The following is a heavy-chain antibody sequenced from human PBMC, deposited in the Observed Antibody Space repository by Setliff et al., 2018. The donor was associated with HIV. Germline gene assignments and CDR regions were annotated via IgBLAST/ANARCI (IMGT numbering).Heavy chain of an antibody. V-gene: IGHV3-7*03. J-gene: IGHJ5*02. Sequence: GGSLRLSCAASGLIFSSYWMSWVRRAPGKGLEWVANIKQDGSEKYYVDSVKGRFTISRDNAKNSLYLQMNSLRSEDTALYYCAKSPNRYSPLDWFDPWGQGTLVTSPQ. CDR3: AKSPNRYSPLDWFDP. CDR1: GLIFSSYW. D-gene: IGHD5-18*01. CDR2: IKQDGSEK.